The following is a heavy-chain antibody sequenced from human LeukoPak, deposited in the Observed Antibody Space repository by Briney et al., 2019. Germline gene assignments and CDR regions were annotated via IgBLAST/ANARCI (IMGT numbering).Heavy chain of an antibody. Sequence: ASVTVSCKASGYTFTSYGISWVRQAPGQGLEWMGWISAYNGNTNYAQKLQGRVTMTTDTSTSTAYMELRSLRSDDTAVYYCARAPYYDFWSGYYNGALPFDYWGQGTLVTVSS. D-gene: IGHD3-3*01. CDR2: ISAYNGNT. CDR3: ARAPYYDFWSGYYNGALPFDY. CDR1: GYTFTSYG. J-gene: IGHJ4*02. V-gene: IGHV1-18*01.